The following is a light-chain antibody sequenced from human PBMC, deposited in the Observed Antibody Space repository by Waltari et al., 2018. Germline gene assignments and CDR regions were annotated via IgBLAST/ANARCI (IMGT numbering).Light chain of an antibody. CDR2: DAS. Sequence: DIQMTQSPSSVSASVADRVLITCRASHDISRWLAWYQQTPGKAPKFLIYDASTLQSGVPSRFSGTGSGTEFTLTISSLQPEDFATYYCQHGNTFPLTFGGGTKVEIK. CDR3: QHGNTFPLT. V-gene: IGKV1-12*01. J-gene: IGKJ4*01. CDR1: HDISRW.